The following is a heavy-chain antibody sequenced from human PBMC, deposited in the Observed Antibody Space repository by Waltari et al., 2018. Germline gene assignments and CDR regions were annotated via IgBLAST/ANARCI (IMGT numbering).Heavy chain of an antibody. CDR1: GNHFTGHY. Sequence: QVQLVQSGDEVKKPGDSEMVSCKASGNHFTGHYMPWVRQAPGHGLEWMALMKPSTGGTKYAEKFQGRVSVTWDTSIRTAYMELNSLTSDDTAVYYCARGFGTAAHDNYSNSFDPWGQGTLVTVSS. V-gene: IGHV1-2*02. CDR2: MKPSTGGT. CDR3: ARGFGTAAHDNYSNSFDP. J-gene: IGHJ5*02. D-gene: IGHD6-25*01.